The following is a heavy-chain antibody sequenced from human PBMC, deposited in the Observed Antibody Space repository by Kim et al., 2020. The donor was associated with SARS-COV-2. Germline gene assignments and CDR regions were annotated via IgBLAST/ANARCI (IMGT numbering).Heavy chain of an antibody. CDR1: GFTFSSYG. CDR2: IWYDGSNK. D-gene: IGHD6-19*01. J-gene: IGHJ4*02. Sequence: GGSLRLSCAASGFTFSSYGMHWVRQAPGKGLEWVAVIWYDGSNKYYADSVKGRFTISRDNSKNTLYLQMNSLRAEDTAVYYCAKDLIAVASIYTFDYWGQGTLVTVSS. V-gene: IGHV3-33*06. CDR3: AKDLIAVASIYTFDY.